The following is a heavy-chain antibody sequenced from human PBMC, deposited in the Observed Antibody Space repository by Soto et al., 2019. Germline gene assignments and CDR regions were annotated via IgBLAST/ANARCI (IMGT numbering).Heavy chain of an antibody. V-gene: IGHV4-34*01. CDR1: GGSFSGYY. CDR3: AREDKQLVKGAHD. CDR2: INHSGST. Sequence: QVQLQQWGAGLLKPSETLSLTCAVYGGSFSGYYWSWIRQPPGTGLAWIGEINHSGSTNYNPSLKRRVTIAGDTSKNQFSLKLSSVTAADTAVYYCAREDKQLVKGAHDWGQGTRVTVSS. D-gene: IGHD6-13*01. J-gene: IGHJ4*02.